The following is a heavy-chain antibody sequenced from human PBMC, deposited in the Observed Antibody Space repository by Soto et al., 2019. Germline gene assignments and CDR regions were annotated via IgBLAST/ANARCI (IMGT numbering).Heavy chain of an antibody. J-gene: IGHJ2*01. V-gene: IGHV5-51*01. CDR3: ARAPTTMLNYKHFDL. CDR1: GYSFTTYW. Sequence: PGESLKISCKGSGYSFTTYWIGWVRQMPGKGLEWIGIIYPGDSDTRYSPSFQGQVSISADKSISTAYLQWSSLKASDTAMYYCARAPTTMLNYKHFDLWGRGTPVTVSS. CDR2: IYPGDSDT. D-gene: IGHD4-17*01.